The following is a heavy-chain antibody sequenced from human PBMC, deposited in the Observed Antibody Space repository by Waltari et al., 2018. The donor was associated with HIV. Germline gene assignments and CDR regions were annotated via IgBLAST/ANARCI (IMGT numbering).Heavy chain of an antibody. Sequence: EVQLVESGGGLVKPGGCLHPSGEPSGFTLRRHSMTWVRQAPRKGLEWVSFISSGSTYIYYANSVKGRFTISRDNGKNSLHLQMKGLRAEDTAVYYCARGATDVDAFDFWGQGTMVTVSS. CDR2: ISSGSTYI. CDR1: GFTLRRHS. CDR3: ARGATDVDAFDF. V-gene: IGHV3-21*06. J-gene: IGHJ3*01.